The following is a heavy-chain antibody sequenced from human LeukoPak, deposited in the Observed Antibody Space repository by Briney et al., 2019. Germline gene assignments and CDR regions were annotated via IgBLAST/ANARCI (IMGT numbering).Heavy chain of an antibody. CDR2: IYYSGNT. CDR3: ARQGYCSNTSCDPRLDY. J-gene: IGHJ4*02. CDR1: GGSIVTSSYY. Sequence: SETLSLTCTVSGGSIVTSSYYWGWIRQPPGKGLQWIGGIYYSGNTYYNPSLKSRITISVDTSKNQSSLKLSSVTAADTAVYYCARQGYCSNTSCDPRLDYWGQGTLVTVSS. D-gene: IGHD2-2*01. V-gene: IGHV4-39*01.